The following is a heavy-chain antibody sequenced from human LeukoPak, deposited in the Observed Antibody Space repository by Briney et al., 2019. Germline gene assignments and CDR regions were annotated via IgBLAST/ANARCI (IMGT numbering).Heavy chain of an antibody. V-gene: IGHV3-21*01. D-gene: IGHD6-13*01. CDR2: ISSSSSYI. CDR1: GLTFSSYS. J-gene: IGHJ3*02. Sequence: GGSLRLSCAASGLTFSSYSMNWVRQAPGRGLEWVSSISSSSSYIYYADSVKGRFTISRDNAKNSLYLQMNSLRAEDTAVYYCARYFYSSSSFDIWGQGTMVTVSS. CDR3: ARYFYSSSSFDI.